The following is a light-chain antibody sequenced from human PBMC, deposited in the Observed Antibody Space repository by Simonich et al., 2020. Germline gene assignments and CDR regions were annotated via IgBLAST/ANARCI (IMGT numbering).Light chain of an antibody. V-gene: IGKV4-1*01. CDR3: QQYYSTPIT. J-gene: IGKJ5*01. CDR1: QSVLYSSNNKNY. Sequence: DIVMTQSPDSLAVSLGERATINCKSNQSVLYSSNNKNYLTWYQQKPGQPPKLLIYWASTRESGVPDRFSGRGSGTDFTLTISSLQAEDVAIYYCQQYYSTPITFGQGTRLEIK. CDR2: WAS.